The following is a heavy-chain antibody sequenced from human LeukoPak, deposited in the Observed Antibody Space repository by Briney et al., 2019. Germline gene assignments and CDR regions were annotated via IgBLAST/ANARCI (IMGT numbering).Heavy chain of an antibody. CDR2: ISHDGSNK. D-gene: IGHD2-2*01. V-gene: IGHV3-30*04. J-gene: IGHJ4*02. CDR3: ARALGYCSSTSCPLDY. CDR1: GFTFSSYA. Sequence: GGSLRLSCAASGFTFSSYAMHWVRQAPGKGLEWVAVISHDGSNKYYADSVKGRFTISRDNSKNTLYLQMNSLRAEDTAVYYCARALGYCSSTSCPLDYWGQGTLVTVSS.